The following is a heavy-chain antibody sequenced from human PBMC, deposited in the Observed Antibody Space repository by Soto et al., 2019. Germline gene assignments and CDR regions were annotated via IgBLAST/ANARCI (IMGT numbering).Heavy chain of an antibody. D-gene: IGHD3-3*01. V-gene: IGHV3-74*01. Sequence: EVQLVESGGGLVQPGGSLRLSCAASGFTFSSYWMHWVGQAPGKGLVWVSRINGDGSSTSYADSVKGRFTISRDNAKNTLYLQMNSLRAEDTAVYYCTRDAYYDFWSGYSGYYYYYMDVWGKGTTVTVSS. CDR2: INGDGSST. J-gene: IGHJ6*03. CDR3: TRDAYYDFWSGYSGYYYYYMDV. CDR1: GFTFSSYW.